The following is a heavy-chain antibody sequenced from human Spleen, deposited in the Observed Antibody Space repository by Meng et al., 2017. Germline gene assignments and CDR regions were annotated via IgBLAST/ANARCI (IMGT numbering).Heavy chain of an antibody. V-gene: IGHV3-7*01. J-gene: IGHJ4*02. CDR3: ARDRMIRGVIKTPFDY. Sequence: GESLKISCAASGFTFSSYCMSWVRQAPGKGLEWVANIKQDGSEKNYVDSVKGRFTISRDTAKNSLYLQMNSLRAEDTAVYYCARDRMIRGVIKTPFDYWGQGRLVTVSS. CDR2: IKQDGSEK. D-gene: IGHD3-10*01. CDR1: GFTFSSYC.